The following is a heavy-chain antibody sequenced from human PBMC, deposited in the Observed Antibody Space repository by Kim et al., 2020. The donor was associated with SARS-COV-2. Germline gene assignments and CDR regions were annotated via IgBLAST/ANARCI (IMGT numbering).Heavy chain of an antibody. CDR3: VREPAP. CDR2: SDGGST. Sequence: SDGGSTEYADSVNGRFTSSRDNAKQSLSLQMNRLTPEDTAVYYCVREPAPWGQGSLVTVSS. J-gene: IGHJ5*02. V-gene: IGHV3-11*01.